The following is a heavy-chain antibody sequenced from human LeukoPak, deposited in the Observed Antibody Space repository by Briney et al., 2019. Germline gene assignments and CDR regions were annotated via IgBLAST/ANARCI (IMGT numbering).Heavy chain of an antibody. Sequence: SETLSLTCTVSGGSISSYYWSWIRQPPGKGLERIGYIYYSGSTNYNPSLKSRVTISVDTSKNQFSLKLSSVTAADTAVYYCARAPVKYSSGWIFDYWGQGTLVTVSS. D-gene: IGHD6-19*01. CDR3: ARAPVKYSSGWIFDY. J-gene: IGHJ4*02. CDR2: IYYSGST. CDR1: GGSISSYY. V-gene: IGHV4-59*01.